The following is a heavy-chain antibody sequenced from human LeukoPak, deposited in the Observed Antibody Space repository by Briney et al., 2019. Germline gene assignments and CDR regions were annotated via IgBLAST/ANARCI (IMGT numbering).Heavy chain of an antibody. CDR1: GGSITSSSHY. V-gene: IGHV4-39*01. CDR3: ARHVACCSDTRCYSAWYFDL. Sequence: KPSETLSLTCSVSGGSITSSSHYWGWIRQSPEKGLEWIGSIYYSGSTYYNPSLRSRVTISIDTSRSQFSLKLNSVTAADTAIFYCARHVACCSDTRCYSAWYFDLWGRGTLVTVSS. D-gene: IGHD2-2*01. CDR2: IYYSGST. J-gene: IGHJ2*01.